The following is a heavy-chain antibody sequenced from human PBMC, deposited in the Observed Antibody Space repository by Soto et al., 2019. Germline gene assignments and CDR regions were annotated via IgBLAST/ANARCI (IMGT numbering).Heavy chain of an antibody. Sequence: ASVKVSCKASGGTFSSYAISWVRQAPGQGLEWMGGIIPIFGTANFAQKFQGRVTITADESTSTAYMELSSLRSEDTAVYYCARTSSPPGPYYYYGMDVWGQGTTVTVSS. D-gene: IGHD2-2*01. V-gene: IGHV1-69*13. J-gene: IGHJ6*02. CDR1: GGTFSSYA. CDR3: ARTSSPPGPYYYYGMDV. CDR2: IIPIFGTA.